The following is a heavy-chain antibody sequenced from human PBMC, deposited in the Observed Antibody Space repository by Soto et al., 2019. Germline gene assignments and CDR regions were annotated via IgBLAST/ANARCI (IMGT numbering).Heavy chain of an antibody. J-gene: IGHJ4*02. Sequence: RGGSLSLSCAASGFTFSSYAMSRIRQAPGKELEWVSAISGSGGSTYYADSVKGRFTIARDNSKNTRYLQMNSVRAEYSAVYYCAKDYYDCSGRFDYWGQGTRVTVSS. D-gene: IGHD3-22*01. CDR1: GFTFSSYA. CDR3: AKDYYDCSGRFDY. CDR2: ISGSGGST. V-gene: IGHV3-23*01.